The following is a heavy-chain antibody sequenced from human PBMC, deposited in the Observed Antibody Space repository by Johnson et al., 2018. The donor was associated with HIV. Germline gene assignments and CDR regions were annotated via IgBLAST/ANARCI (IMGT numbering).Heavy chain of an antibody. J-gene: IGHJ3*02. CDR1: GFNLSDYY. CDR3: ARAYTYGAFDI. V-gene: IGHV3-11*04. CDR2: SSRSGSTI. D-gene: IGHD5-18*01. Sequence: QVQLVESGGGLVKPGGSLRLSCAASGFNLSDYYMRWIRQTPGKGLEWVSDSSRSGSTIYYADPVKGRFTISRDNAKNSLYLQMNSLRAEDTAVYYCARAYTYGAFDIWGQGTTVTISS.